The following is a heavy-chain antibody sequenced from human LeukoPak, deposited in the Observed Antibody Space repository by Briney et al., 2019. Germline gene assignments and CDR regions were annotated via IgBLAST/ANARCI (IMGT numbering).Heavy chain of an antibody. CDR1: GFTVSSNY. D-gene: IGHD1-1*01. CDR3: ARVRSGTTSYYYYYMDV. Sequence: GGSLRLSCAASGFTVSSNYMSWVRQAPGKGLEWVSGINWNGGSTGYADSVKGRFTISRDNAKNSLYLQMNSLRAEDTALYYCARVRSGTTSYYYYYMDVWGKGTTVTVSS. CDR2: INWNGGST. V-gene: IGHV3-20*04. J-gene: IGHJ6*03.